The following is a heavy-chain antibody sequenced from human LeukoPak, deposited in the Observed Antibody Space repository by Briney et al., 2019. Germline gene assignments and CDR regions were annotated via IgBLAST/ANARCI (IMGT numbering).Heavy chain of an antibody. CDR3: ARPKVGAARPYYGMDV. CDR1: GGSISCGDYY. CDR2: IYYSGST. V-gene: IGHV4-39*01. Sequence: PSETLSLTCTISGGSISCGDYYWSWIRQPPGKGLEWIGSIYYSGSTYYNPSLKSRVTISVDTSKNQFSLKLSSVTAADTAVYYCARPKVGAARPYYGMDVWGQGTTVTVSS. D-gene: IGHD6-6*01. J-gene: IGHJ6*02.